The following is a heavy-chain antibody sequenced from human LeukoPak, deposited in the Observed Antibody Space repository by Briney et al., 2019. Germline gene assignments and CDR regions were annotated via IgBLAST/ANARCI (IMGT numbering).Heavy chain of an antibody. Sequence: ASVKVSCKASGYTFTSYAMHWVRQAPGQRLEWMRWINAGNGNTKYSQKFQGRVTITTDTSASTAYMELSSLRSEDTALYYCARGGYCSGGSCYEIGAFDIWGQGTMVTVSS. CDR1: GYTFTSYA. D-gene: IGHD2-15*01. J-gene: IGHJ3*02. CDR3: ARGGYCSGGSCYEIGAFDI. V-gene: IGHV1-3*01. CDR2: INAGNGNT.